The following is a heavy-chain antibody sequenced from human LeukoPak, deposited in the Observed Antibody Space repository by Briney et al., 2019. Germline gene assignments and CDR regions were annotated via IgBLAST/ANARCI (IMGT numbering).Heavy chain of an antibody. CDR3: AKVWAYYYESSGYYYLDY. Sequence: GGSLRLSCAASGFXFSNYAISWVRQAPGKGQEWVSGISGSGGSTYYADSVKGRFTISRDNSKNTLYVQMNNLRADDTAVYYCAKVWAYYYESSGYYYLDYWGQGTLVTVSS. J-gene: IGHJ4*02. CDR1: GFXFSNYA. CDR2: ISGSGGST. V-gene: IGHV3-23*01. D-gene: IGHD3-22*01.